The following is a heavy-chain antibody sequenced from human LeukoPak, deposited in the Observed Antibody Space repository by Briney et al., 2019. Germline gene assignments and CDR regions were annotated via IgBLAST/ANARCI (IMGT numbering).Heavy chain of an antibody. CDR3: ARVGAQRYYYGSGTYLDY. J-gene: IGHJ4*02. D-gene: IGHD3-10*01. CDR1: GFTFSSYS. CDR2: ISSSSSYI. V-gene: IGHV3-21*04. Sequence: PGGSLRLSCAASGFTFSSYSMNWVRQAPGKGLEWVSSISSSSSYIYYADSVKGRFTISRDNAKNSLYLQMNSLRAEDTAVYYCARVGAQRYYYGSGTYLDYWGQGTLVTVSS.